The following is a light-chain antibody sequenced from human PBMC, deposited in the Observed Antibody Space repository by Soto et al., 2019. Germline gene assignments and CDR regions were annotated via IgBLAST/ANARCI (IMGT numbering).Light chain of an antibody. CDR3: QQYGTSPRIT. J-gene: IGKJ5*01. CDR2: GAS. V-gene: IGKV3-20*01. CDR1: QSLSSSY. Sequence: EIVLTQSPGTLSLSPGERATLSCRASQSLSSSYLAWYQQKPGQAPMLLIYGASSRATGITDRFSGSGSGTDFTLTISRLEPEDCAVYYCQQYGTSPRITFGQGTRLEIK.